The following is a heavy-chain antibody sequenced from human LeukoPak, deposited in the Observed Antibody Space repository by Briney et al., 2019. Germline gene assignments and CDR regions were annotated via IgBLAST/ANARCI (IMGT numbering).Heavy chain of an antibody. J-gene: IGHJ4*02. Sequence: ASVKVSCKTSGYTFTVYQMHWVQQAPGQGLEWMGWINPNSGGRNYAQKFQGRVTMTSDTSISTVYMELSSLRSDDTAVYYCARDYYGGNPDYWGQGTLVTVSS. CDR1: GYTFTVYQ. V-gene: IGHV1-2*02. CDR2: INPNSGGR. D-gene: IGHD4-23*01. CDR3: ARDYYGGNPDY.